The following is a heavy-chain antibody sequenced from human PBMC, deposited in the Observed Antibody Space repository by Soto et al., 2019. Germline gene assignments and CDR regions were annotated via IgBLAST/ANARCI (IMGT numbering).Heavy chain of an antibody. V-gene: IGHV3-21*01. D-gene: IGHD3-9*01. CDR3: ARDLRNRLTGYYPYGMDV. Sequence: PGGSLRLSCAASGFTFSSYSMNWVRQAPGKGLEWVSSISSSSSYIYYADSVKGRFTISRDNAKNSLYLQMNSLRAEDTAVYYCARDLRNRLTGYYPYGMDVWGQGTTVTVSS. CDR1: GFTFSSYS. J-gene: IGHJ6*02. CDR2: ISSSSSYI.